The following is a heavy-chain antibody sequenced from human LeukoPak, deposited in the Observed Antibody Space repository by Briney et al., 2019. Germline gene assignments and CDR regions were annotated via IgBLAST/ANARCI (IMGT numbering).Heavy chain of an antibody. CDR3: AKNYYGSGSYSNSRTYYFDY. V-gene: IGHV3-30*02. J-gene: IGHJ4*02. CDR2: IRYDGSNK. D-gene: IGHD3-10*01. Sequence: PGGSLRLSCAASGFTFSSYGMHWVRQAPGKGLEWVAFIRYDGSNKYYADSVKGRFTISRDNSKNTLYLQMNSLRAEDTAVYYCAKNYYGSGSYSNSRTYYFDYWGQGTLVTVSS. CDR1: GFTFSSYG.